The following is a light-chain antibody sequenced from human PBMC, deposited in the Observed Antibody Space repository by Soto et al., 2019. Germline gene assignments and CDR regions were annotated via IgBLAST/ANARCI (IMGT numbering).Light chain of an antibody. CDR3: LLDYAYFWA. Sequence: ATQLTQSPSSLSASVGDRVTITCRASQGIRSALGWYQQKPGKVPKLLIYAASTLQSGVPSRFSGSGFGTDFTLTINSLQPEDFATYYCLLDYAYFWAFGQGTKVEVK. CDR1: QGIRSA. V-gene: IGKV1-6*01. J-gene: IGKJ1*01. CDR2: AAS.